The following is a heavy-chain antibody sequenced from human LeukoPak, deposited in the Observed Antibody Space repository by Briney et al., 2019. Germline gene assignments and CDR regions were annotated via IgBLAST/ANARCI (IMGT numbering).Heavy chain of an antibody. V-gene: IGHV3-7*01. D-gene: IGHD4-23*01. J-gene: IGHJ4*02. CDR3: ARREGDSGGNFVGDY. Sequence: GGSLRLSCAASGFNFGSYWMSWVRQAPGKGLEWVANIKQDGRETYYVDSVKGRFTLSRDNAKNSLWLQMNSLRAEDTAVYYCARREGDSGGNFVGDYWGQGTLVTVSS. CDR1: GFNFGSYW. CDR2: IKQDGRET.